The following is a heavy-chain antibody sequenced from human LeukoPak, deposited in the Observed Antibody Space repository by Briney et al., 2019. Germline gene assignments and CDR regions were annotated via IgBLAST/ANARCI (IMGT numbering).Heavy chain of an antibody. J-gene: IGHJ3*02. V-gene: IGHV1-2*02. CDR1: GGTFSSYA. CDR3: ASLDGDYVRLTEDAFDI. D-gene: IGHD4-17*01. CDR2: INPNSGGT. Sequence: GSSVKVSCKASGGTFSSYAISWVRQAPGQGLEWMGWINPNSGGTNYAQKFQGRVTMTRDTSISTAYMELSRLRSDDTAVYYCASLDGDYVRLTEDAFDIWGQGTMVTVSS.